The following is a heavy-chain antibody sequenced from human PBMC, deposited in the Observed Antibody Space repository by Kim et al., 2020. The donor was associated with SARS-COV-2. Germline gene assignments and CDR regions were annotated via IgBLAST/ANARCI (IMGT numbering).Heavy chain of an antibody. CDR3: ARDKRDIVVVPAAI. J-gene: IGHJ4*02. D-gene: IGHD2-2*01. CDR1: GYTFTSYG. V-gene: IGHV1-18*01. Sequence: ASVKVSCKASGYTFTSYGISWVRQAPGQGLEWMGWISAYNGNTNYAQKIQGRVTMTTDTSTSTAYMELRSLRSDDTAVYYCARDKRDIVVVPAAIWGQGTLVTVSS. CDR2: ISAYNGNT.